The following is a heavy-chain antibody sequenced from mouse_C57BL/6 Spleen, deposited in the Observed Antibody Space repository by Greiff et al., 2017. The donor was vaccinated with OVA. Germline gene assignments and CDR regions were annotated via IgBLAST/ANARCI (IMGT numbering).Heavy chain of an antibody. V-gene: IGHV5-9*01. D-gene: IGHD4-1*01. CDR3: ARVGRGFDY. CDR2: ISGGGGNT. J-gene: IGHJ2*01. CDR1: GFTFSSYT. Sequence: EVKVEESGGGLVKPGGSLKLSCAASGFTFSSYTMSWVRQTPEKRLEWVATISGGGGNTYYPDSVKGRVTITRDNARNNLYLHMSSLRSEDAALYYCARVGRGFDYWGQGTTLTVSS.